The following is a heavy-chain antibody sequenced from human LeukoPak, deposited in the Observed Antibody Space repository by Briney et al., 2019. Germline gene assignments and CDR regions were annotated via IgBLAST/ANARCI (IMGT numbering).Heavy chain of an antibody. CDR2: IENDGSST. Sequence: GGSLRLSCAASGYPFSTYWMHWVRQAPGKGLVWVSRIENDGSSTSYADSVKGRFTISRDDAKNTLYLQMNSLRAEDTAVYYCARGGYASFDYWGQGTLVTVSS. J-gene: IGHJ4*02. D-gene: IGHD5-18*01. V-gene: IGHV3-74*01. CDR1: GYPFSTYW. CDR3: ARGGYASFDY.